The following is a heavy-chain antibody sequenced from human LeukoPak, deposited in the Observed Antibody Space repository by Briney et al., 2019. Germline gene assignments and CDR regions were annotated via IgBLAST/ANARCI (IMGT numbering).Heavy chain of an antibody. CDR1: GFTFSSYD. V-gene: IGHV3-23*01. CDR3: AKYGNSSSWYYYYMDV. CDR2: ISGSGGST. Sequence: GGSLRLSCAASGFTFSSYDMNWVRQAPGKGLEWVSGISGSGGSTYYADSVKGRFTISRDNSKNTLYLQMNSLRAEDTAVYYCAKYGNSSSWYYYYMDVWGKGTTVTVSS. D-gene: IGHD6-13*01. J-gene: IGHJ6*03.